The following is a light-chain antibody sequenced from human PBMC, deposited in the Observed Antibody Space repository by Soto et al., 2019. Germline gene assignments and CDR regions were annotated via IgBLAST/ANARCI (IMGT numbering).Light chain of an antibody. J-gene: IGKJ4*01. CDR1: QSVSSSY. V-gene: IGKV3-20*01. CDR3: QQYGSSPLT. CDR2: GAS. Sequence: EIVLTQSPGTLSLSPGKSATLSCRASQSVSSSYLASYQQKPGQAPRLLIYGASSRATAIPDRFSGSGYGTDFTLTISRLEREDFAVYYCQQYGSSPLTFGGGTKVEIK.